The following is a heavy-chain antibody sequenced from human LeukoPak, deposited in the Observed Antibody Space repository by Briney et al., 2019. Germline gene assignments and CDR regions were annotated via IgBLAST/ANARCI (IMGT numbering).Heavy chain of an antibody. D-gene: IGHD3/OR15-3a*01. CDR2: IYYSGNT. J-gene: IGHJ4*02. CDR3: ARQTGSGLFILP. V-gene: IGHV4-39*01. CDR1: GVSISSSNSY. Sequence: PSETLSPTCTVSGVSISSSNSYWGWIRQPPGKGLEWIGSIYYSGNTYYNASLKSQVSISIDTSKNQFSLRLTSVTAADTAVYYCARQTGSGLFILPGGQGTLVTVSS.